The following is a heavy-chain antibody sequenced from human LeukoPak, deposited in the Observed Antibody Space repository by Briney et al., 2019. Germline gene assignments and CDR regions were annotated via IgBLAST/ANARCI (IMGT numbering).Heavy chain of an antibody. Sequence: ASVKVSCTASGGTFSSYAISWVRQAPGQGLEWMGGIIPIFGTANYAQKFQGRVTITTDESTSTAYMELSSLRSEDTAVYYCARAPPAEMGPFDPWGQGTLVTVSS. CDR3: ARAPPAEMGPFDP. J-gene: IGHJ5*02. V-gene: IGHV1-69*05. CDR2: IIPIFGTA. CDR1: GGTFSSYA. D-gene: IGHD5-24*01.